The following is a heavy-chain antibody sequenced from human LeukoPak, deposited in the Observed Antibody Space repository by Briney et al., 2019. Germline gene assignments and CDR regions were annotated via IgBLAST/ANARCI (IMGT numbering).Heavy chain of an antibody. CDR1: GFTFSSYW. CDR2: IKQDGSEK. V-gene: IGHV3-7*01. J-gene: IGHJ3*02. Sequence: GGSLRLSCAASGFTFSSYWMSWVRQAPGKGLEWVANIKQDGSEKYYVDSVKGRFTISRDNAKNSLYLQMNSLRAEDTAVYYCAREKTRGYYDSSTTPGARAFDIWGQGTMVTVSS. D-gene: IGHD3-22*01. CDR3: AREKTRGYYDSSTTPGARAFDI.